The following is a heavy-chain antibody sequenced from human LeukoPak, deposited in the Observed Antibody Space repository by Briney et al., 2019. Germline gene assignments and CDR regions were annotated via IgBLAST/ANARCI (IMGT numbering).Heavy chain of an antibody. Sequence: GGTLRLSCAASGFTFSSYGMSWVRQAPGKGLEWVSGISGSGSGTYYADSVKGRFTISRDNSKNTLHLQMNSLRAEDTAVYYCATHGSAHYYMDVWGKGTTVTISS. J-gene: IGHJ6*03. V-gene: IGHV3-23*01. CDR2: ISGSGSGT. D-gene: IGHD2-2*03. CDR1: GFTFSSYG. CDR3: ATHGSAHYYMDV.